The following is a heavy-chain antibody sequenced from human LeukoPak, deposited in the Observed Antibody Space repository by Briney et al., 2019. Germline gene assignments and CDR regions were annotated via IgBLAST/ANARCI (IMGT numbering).Heavy chain of an antibody. Sequence: PSETLSLTCAVYGGSFSGYYWSWIRQPPGKGLEWIGEINHSGSTNYNPSLKSRVTISVEPSKNQFSLKLSSVTAAHTAVYYCARSRYCSSTSCYTNPSPCYYYYYMDVWGKGTTVTVSS. CDR3: ARSRYCSSTSCYTNPSPCYYYYYMDV. V-gene: IGHV4-34*01. D-gene: IGHD2-2*02. CDR2: INHSGST. CDR1: GGSFSGYY. J-gene: IGHJ6*03.